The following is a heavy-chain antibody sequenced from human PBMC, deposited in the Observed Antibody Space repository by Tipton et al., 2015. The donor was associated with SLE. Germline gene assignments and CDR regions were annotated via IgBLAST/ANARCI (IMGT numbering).Heavy chain of an antibody. CDR3: ARGGHYDILTGYFPAPGYYYYGLGV. J-gene: IGHJ6*02. D-gene: IGHD3-9*01. CDR1: ADSFTHYH. V-gene: IGHV4-59*01. CDR2: VYFDGST. Sequence: GLVKPSETLSLTCTVSADSFTHYHWSWIRQSPGKGLEWIGYVYFDGSTNYNPSLESRVTISVDTSRNLFSLNLSSVTAADTAVYYCARGGHYDILTGYFPAPGYYYYGLGVWGQGTTVTVSS.